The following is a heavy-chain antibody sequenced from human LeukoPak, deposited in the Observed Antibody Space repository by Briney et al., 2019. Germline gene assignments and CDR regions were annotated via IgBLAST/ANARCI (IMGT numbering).Heavy chain of an antibody. Sequence: PGRSLRLSCTASGFTFAYYGMSWFRQAPGKGLEWVRFIRSNAYGGTAEYAASVKGRFTISRDDSKSIAYLQMNSLRAEDTAVYYCARSYDSSVDIWGQGTMVTVSS. CDR1: GFTFAYYG. J-gene: IGHJ3*02. D-gene: IGHD3-22*01. CDR2: IRSNAYGGTA. CDR3: ARSYDSSVDI. V-gene: IGHV3-49*03.